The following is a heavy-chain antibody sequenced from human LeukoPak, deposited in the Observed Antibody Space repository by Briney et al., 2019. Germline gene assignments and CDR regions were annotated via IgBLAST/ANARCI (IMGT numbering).Heavy chain of an antibody. CDR2: IRSKANSYAT. Sequence: GGSLRLSCAASGFTFSGSAMHWVRQASGKGLEWVGRIRSKANSYATAYAASVKGRFTVSRDDSKNTLYLQMNSLRAEDTAVYYCARGGIVGAVFDYWGQGTLVTVSS. CDR1: GFTFSGSA. D-gene: IGHD1-26*01. J-gene: IGHJ4*02. V-gene: IGHV3-73*01. CDR3: ARGGIVGAVFDY.